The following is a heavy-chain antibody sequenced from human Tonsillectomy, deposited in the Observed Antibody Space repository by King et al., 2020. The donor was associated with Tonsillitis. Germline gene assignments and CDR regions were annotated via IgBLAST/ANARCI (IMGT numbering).Heavy chain of an antibody. D-gene: IGHD6-13*01. CDR3: AKDVPYTVAAAALQH. V-gene: IGHV3-23*03. CDR1: KFTFSYYA. J-gene: IGHJ1*01. Sequence: VQLLESGGGLVQPGGSLRLSCAASKFTFSYYAMSWVRQAPGKGLEWVSVIYGGGFNTYYADSVKGRFTISRDNSKHTLYLQMNSMRAEDTAVYYCAKDVPYTVAAAALQHWGQGTLVTVSS. CDR2: IYGGGFNT.